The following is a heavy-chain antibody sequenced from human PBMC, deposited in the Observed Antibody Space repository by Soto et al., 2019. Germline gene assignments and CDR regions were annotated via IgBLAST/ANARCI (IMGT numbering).Heavy chain of an antibody. D-gene: IGHD2-8*01. CDR2: IIPIFGTA. Sequence: SVKVSCKASGGTFSSYAISWVRQAPGQGLEWMGGIIPIFGTANYAQKFQGRVTITADESTSTAYMELSSLRSEDTAVYYCARVEGGVIYYYGMDVWGQGTTVTVSS. J-gene: IGHJ6*02. CDR3: ARVEGGVIYYYGMDV. V-gene: IGHV1-69*13. CDR1: GGTFSSYA.